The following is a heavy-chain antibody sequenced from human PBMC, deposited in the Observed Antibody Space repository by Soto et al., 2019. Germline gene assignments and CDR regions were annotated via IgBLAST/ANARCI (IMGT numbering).Heavy chain of an antibody. CDR3: ARGPKPLTPGAIRILTLRPVNWFDP. CDR1: GGTFSSYA. D-gene: IGHD2-2*02. V-gene: IGHV1-69*01. Sequence: QVQLVQSGAEVKKPGSSVKVSCKASGGTFSSYAISWVRQAPGQGLEWMGGIIPIFGTANYAQKFQGRVTITADESKSTAYMELSCLRSEDTAVYYCARGPKPLTPGAIRILTLRPVNWFDPWGQGTLVTVSS. CDR2: IIPIFGTA. J-gene: IGHJ5*02.